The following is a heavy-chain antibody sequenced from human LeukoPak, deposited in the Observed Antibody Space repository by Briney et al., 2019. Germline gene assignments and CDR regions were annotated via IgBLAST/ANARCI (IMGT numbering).Heavy chain of an antibody. Sequence: GASVKASCKASGYTFTSYYMHWVRQAPGQGLEWMGIINPSGGSTSYAQKFQGRVTMTRDTSTSTVYMELSSLRSEDTAVYYCASGYSGYDKGNWFDPWGQGTLVTVSS. J-gene: IGHJ5*02. CDR3: ASGYSGYDKGNWFDP. CDR2: INPSGGST. CDR1: GYTFTSYY. D-gene: IGHD5-12*01. V-gene: IGHV1-46*01.